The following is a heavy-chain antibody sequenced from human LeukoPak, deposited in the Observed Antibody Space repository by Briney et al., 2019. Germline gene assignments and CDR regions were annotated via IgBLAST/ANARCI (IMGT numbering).Heavy chain of an antibody. V-gene: IGHV4-4*07. D-gene: IGHD3-9*01. CDR3: ARSADDILTGDNWFDP. J-gene: IGHJ5*02. CDR1: GGSISSYY. CDR2: IYTSGST. Sequence: PSETLSLTRTVSGGSISSYYWSWIRQPAGKGLEWIGRIYTSGSTNYNPSLKSRVTMSVDTSKNQFSLKLSSVTAADTAVYYCARSADDILTGDNWFDPWGQGTLVTVSS.